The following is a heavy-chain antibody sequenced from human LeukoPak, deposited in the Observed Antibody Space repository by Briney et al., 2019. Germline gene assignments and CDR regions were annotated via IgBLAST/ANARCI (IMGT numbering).Heavy chain of an antibody. J-gene: IGHJ4*02. V-gene: IGHV3-30-3*01. CDR2: ISYDGSNK. CDR3: ARDGDYSYGSFDY. CDR1: GFTFSSYA. Sequence: GGSLRLSCAASGFTFSSYAMHWVRQAPGKGLEWVAVISYDGSNKYYADSVKGRFTISRDNSKNTLYLQMNSLRAEDTAVYYCARDGDYSYGSFDYWGQGTLVTVSS. D-gene: IGHD5-18*01.